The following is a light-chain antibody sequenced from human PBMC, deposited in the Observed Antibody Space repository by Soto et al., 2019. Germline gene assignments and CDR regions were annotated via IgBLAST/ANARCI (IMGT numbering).Light chain of an antibody. CDR1: SSNIGGNY. J-gene: IGLJ7*01. V-gene: IGLV1-47*02. CDR2: SNN. Sequence: QSGLTQPPSASGTPGQTVTISCSGSSSNIGGNYVYWYQQLPGTAPKLLIYSNNHRPSGVPDRFSGSKSGTSASLAISGLRSEDEAHYYCAAWDDSLSRAVFGGGTQLTVL. CDR3: AAWDDSLSRAV.